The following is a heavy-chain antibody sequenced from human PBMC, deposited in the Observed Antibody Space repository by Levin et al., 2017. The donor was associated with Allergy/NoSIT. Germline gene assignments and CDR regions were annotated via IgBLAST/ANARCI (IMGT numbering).Heavy chain of an antibody. CDR3: VKGFGATVPSGMDV. CDR2: ISWNSGDI. Sequence: SLKISCAASGFNFSIYSMNWVRQAPGKGLEWVAIISWNSGDIHYADSVKGRFTISRDNAKNSLHLQMNSLRGDDTAMYYCVKGFGATVPSGMDVWGPGTTVTVSS. J-gene: IGHJ6*02. V-gene: IGHV3-9*01. CDR1: GFNFSIYS. D-gene: IGHD3-10*01.